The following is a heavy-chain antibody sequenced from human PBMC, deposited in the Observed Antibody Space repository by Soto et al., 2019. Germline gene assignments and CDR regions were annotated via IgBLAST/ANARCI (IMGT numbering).Heavy chain of an antibody. Sequence: ASVKVSCKVSGYTLTELSMHWVRQAPGKGLEWMGGFDPEDGETIYAQKFQGRVTMTEDTSTDTAYMELSSLRSEDTAVYYCATVGSSGYRVYYYFDYWGQGTLVTVSS. CDR1: GYTLTELS. D-gene: IGHD3-22*01. CDR2: FDPEDGET. V-gene: IGHV1-24*01. CDR3: ATVGSSGYRVYYYFDY. J-gene: IGHJ4*02.